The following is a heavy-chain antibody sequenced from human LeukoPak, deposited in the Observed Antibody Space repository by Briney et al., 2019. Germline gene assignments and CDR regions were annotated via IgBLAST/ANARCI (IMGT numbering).Heavy chain of an antibody. J-gene: IGHJ4*02. D-gene: IGHD3-10*01. Sequence: GGSLRLSCAASGFTFSNYNMNWVRQAPGKGLEWISYISSSSTIYYVDSVKGRFTISRDNAKNSLYLQMNSLRAEDTAVYYCAKTEHGSGSSDYWGQGTLVTVSS. CDR2: ISSSSTI. V-gene: IGHV3-48*01. CDR1: GFTFSNYN. CDR3: AKTEHGSGSSDY.